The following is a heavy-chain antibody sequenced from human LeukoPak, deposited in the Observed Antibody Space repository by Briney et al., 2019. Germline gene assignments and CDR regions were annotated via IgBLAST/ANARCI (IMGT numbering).Heavy chain of an antibody. D-gene: IGHD6-19*01. Sequence: SETLSLTCTVSGGSISSGDYYWRWIRQPPGKGLEWLGYIYYSGSTYYNPSLKSRVTISVDTSKNQFSLKLSSVTAADTAVYYCARAIAVAGTWVDYWGQGTLVTVSS. CDR2: IYYSGST. V-gene: IGHV4-30-4*08. CDR1: GGSISSGDYY. CDR3: ARAIAVAGTWVDY. J-gene: IGHJ4*02.